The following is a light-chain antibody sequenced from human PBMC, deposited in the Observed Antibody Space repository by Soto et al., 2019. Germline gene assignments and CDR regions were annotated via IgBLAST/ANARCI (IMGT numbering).Light chain of an antibody. CDR3: QKYNSGLIT. Sequence: DIQMTQSPDSLSAAVADRFTIACRASQSISDYLNWYQQKPGKAPKLLIYIASNVQSGVPSRFSGSGSGTDFTLTISSLQPEDVAIYYCQKYNSGLITFGQGTRLEI. J-gene: IGKJ5*01. CDR2: IAS. CDR1: QSISDY. V-gene: IGKV1-39*01.